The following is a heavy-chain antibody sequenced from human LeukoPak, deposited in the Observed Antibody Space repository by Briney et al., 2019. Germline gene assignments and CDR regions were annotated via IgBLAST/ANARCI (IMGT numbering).Heavy chain of an antibody. Sequence: GGSLRLSCAASGFTFDDYAMHWVRQAPGKGLEWVSAISGSGGSTYYADSVKGRFTISRDNSKNTLYLQMNSLRAEDTAVYYCAKYAVVGTPFFDYWGQGTLVTVSS. D-gene: IGHD2-21*02. V-gene: IGHV3-23*01. J-gene: IGHJ4*02. CDR2: ISGSGGST. CDR1: GFTFDDYA. CDR3: AKYAVVGTPFFDY.